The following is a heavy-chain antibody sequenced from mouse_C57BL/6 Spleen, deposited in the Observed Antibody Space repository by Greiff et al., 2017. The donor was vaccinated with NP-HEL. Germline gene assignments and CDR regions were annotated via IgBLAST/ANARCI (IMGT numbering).Heavy chain of an antibody. CDR1: GYTFTSYW. CDR3: ARGGHYGYDYAMDY. V-gene: IGHV1-52*01. J-gene: IGHJ4*01. Sequence: VQLQEPGAELVRPGSSVKLSCKASGYTFTSYWMHWVKQRPIQGLEWIGNIDPSDSETHYNQKFKDKATLTVDKSSSTAYMQLSSLTSEDSAVYYCARGGHYGYDYAMDYWGQGTSVTVSS. D-gene: IGHD2-2*01. CDR2: IDPSDSET.